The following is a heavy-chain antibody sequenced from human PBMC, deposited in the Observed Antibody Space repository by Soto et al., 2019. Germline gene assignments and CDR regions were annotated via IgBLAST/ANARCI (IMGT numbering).Heavy chain of an antibody. CDR3: ARDHGSGTFDY. V-gene: IGHV6-1*01. J-gene: IGHJ4*02. CDR2: TYYRSKWYN. Sequence: QVQLQQSGPGLVKPSQTLSLTCAISGDSVSSNSAACNWIRQSAWRGLDWLGRTYYRSKWYNVYAVSVKSRITINPDPYKNQFDLQLNSVTAEDTAVYYSARDHGSGTFDYWGQGTLVTVSS. D-gene: IGHD2-15*01. CDR1: GDSVSSNSAA.